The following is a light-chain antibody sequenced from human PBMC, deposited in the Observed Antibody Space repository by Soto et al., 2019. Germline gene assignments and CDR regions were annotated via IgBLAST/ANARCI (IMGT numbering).Light chain of an antibody. V-gene: IGKV1D-12*01. Sequence: DIQMTQSPSSVSASVGDRVTITCLASQGVSSSVAWYQQKPGKAPNLLIYDASSLQRGVPSRFSGSGSGTDFTLTISSLQPEDFATYHCQQANSFPFTFGPGTRLEIK. CDR2: DAS. CDR3: QQANSFPFT. CDR1: QGVSSS. J-gene: IGKJ5*01.